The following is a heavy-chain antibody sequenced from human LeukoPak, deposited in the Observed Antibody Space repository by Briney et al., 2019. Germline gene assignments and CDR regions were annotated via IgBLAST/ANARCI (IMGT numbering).Heavy chain of an antibody. V-gene: IGHV3-30*03. Sequence: GGSPRLSCAASGFTFSSYGMHWVRQAPGKGLEWVAVISYDGSNKYYADSVKGRFTISRDNAKNSLYLQMNSLRAEDTAVYYCAAPGGYDILTGYDYWGQGTLVTVSS. CDR2: ISYDGSNK. CDR3: AAPGGYDILTGYDY. J-gene: IGHJ4*02. CDR1: GFTFSSYG. D-gene: IGHD3-9*01.